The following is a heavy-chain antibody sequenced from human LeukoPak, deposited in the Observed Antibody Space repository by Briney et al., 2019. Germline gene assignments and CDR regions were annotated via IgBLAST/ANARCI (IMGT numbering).Heavy chain of an antibody. CDR2: INPNSGGT. CDR3: ARVAHSSSWYTKDY. Sequence: ASVTVSCKASGYTFTNYYMHWVRQAPGQGLEWMGIINPNSGGTNYAQKFQGRVTMTRDTSISTAYMELSRLRSDDTAVYYCARVAHSSSWYTKDYWGQGTLVTVSS. D-gene: IGHD6-13*01. V-gene: IGHV1-2*02. CDR1: GYTFTNYY. J-gene: IGHJ4*02.